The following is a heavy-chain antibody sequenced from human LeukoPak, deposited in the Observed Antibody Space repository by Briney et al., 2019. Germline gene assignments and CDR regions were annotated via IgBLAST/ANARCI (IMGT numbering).Heavy chain of an antibody. CDR2: IYYSGSS. CDR1: GGSISSYY. Sequence: PSETLSLTCTVSGGSISSYYWSWIRQPLGKGLEWIGYIYYSGSSNHNPSLKSRVTMSVDTSKNQLSLNLTSVTAADTAVYYCAARERLGWILYLGQGTLVTVSS. V-gene: IGHV4-59*01. J-gene: IGHJ4*02. CDR3: AARERLGWILY. D-gene: IGHD3-9*01.